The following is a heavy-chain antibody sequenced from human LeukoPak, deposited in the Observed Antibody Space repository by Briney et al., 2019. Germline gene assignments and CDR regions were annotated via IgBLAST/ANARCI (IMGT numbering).Heavy chain of an antibody. CDR1: GGSISSSSYY. J-gene: IGHJ4*02. D-gene: IGHD6-13*01. CDR2: IYYSGST. V-gene: IGHV4-39*01. CDR3: ARRKQQLAFDC. Sequence: PSETLSLTCTVSGGSISSSSYYWGWIRQPPGKGLEWIGSIYYSGSTYYNPSLKSRVTISVDTSKNQFSLKLSSVTAADTAVYYCARRKQQLAFDCWGQGTLVTASS.